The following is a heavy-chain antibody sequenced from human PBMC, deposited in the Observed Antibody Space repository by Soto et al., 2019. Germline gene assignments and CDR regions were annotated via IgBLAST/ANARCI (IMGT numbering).Heavy chain of an antibody. Sequence: PGGSLRLSCEASGFTFNRFPMHWVRQAPGKGLEWVALISYDGNNEDYADSVKGRFTISRDNSKNTLYLQMNSLRGEDAAVYYCARGRTTTVLTPHHWGQGTLVTVSS. J-gene: IGHJ5*02. CDR3: ARGRTTTVLTPHH. CDR1: GFTFNRFP. V-gene: IGHV3-30*04. CDR2: ISYDGNNE. D-gene: IGHD4-17*01.